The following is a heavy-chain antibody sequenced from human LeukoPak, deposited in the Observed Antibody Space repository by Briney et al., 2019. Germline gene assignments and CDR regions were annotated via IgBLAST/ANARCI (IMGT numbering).Heavy chain of an antibody. CDR2: IYTSGST. J-gene: IGHJ4*02. CDR3: ARGSGRYYYDSSGSLFDY. D-gene: IGHD3-22*01. Sequence: SEILSLTCTVSGGSISSYYWSWIRQPAGKGLEWIWRIYTSGSTNYNPSLKSRVTMSVDTSKNQFSLKLSSVTAADTAVYYCARGSGRYYYDSSGSLFDYWGQGTLVTVSS. CDR1: GGSISSYY. V-gene: IGHV4-4*07.